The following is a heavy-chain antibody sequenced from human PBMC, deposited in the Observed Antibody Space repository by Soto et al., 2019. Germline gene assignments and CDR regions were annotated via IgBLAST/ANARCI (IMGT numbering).Heavy chain of an antibody. D-gene: IGHD3-9*01. J-gene: IGHJ4*02. CDR1: WFTVISDY. CDR2: IYSGGST. Sequence: GGSLRLSCASSWFTVISDYMSWVRQAPGKGLEWVSVIYSGGSTYYADSVKGRFTISRDNSKNTLYLQMNSLRAEDTAVYYCARENLETGYFDYWGQGTLVTVSS. V-gene: IGHV3-53*01. CDR3: ARENLETGYFDY.